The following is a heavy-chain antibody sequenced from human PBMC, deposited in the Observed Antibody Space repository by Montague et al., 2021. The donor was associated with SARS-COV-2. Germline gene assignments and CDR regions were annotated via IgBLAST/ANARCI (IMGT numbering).Heavy chain of an antibody. Sequence: SQRLSCAASGFTVSSNYMSWVRQAPGKGLEWVSVIYSGGSTYYADSVKGRFTISRDNSKNTLYLQMNSLRAEDTAVYYCARGGHYSNYWYGMDVWGQGTTVTVSS. J-gene: IGHJ6*02. CDR1: GFTVSSNY. CDR3: ARGGHYSNYWYGMDV. CDR2: IYSGGST. V-gene: IGHV3-66*02. D-gene: IGHD4-11*01.